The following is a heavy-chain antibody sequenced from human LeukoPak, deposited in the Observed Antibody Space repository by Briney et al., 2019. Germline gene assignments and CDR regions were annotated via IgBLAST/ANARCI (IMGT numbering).Heavy chain of an antibody. CDR3: ARRSGITMVRGANDY. CDR2: ISSSSSTI. J-gene: IGHJ4*02. Sequence: GGSLRLSCAASGFTFSSYSMNWVRQAPGKGLEWVSYISSSSSTIYYADSVKGRFTISRDNAKNSLYLQMNSLRAEDTAVYYCARRSGITMVRGANDYWGQGTLVTVSS. CDR1: GFTFSSYS. V-gene: IGHV3-48*01. D-gene: IGHD3-10*01.